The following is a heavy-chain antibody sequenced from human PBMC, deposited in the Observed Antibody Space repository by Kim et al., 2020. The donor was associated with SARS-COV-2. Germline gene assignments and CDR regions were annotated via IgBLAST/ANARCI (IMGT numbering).Heavy chain of an antibody. J-gene: IGHJ5*02. CDR1: GYTFTGYY. D-gene: IGHD3-10*01. Sequence: ASVNVSCKASGYTFTGYYMHWVRQAPGQGLEWMGWINPNSGGTNYAQKFQGRVTMTRDTSISTAYMELSRLRSDDTAVYYCARAGVKGGSRWFDPWGQGTMVTVSS. CDR3: ARAGVKGGSRWFDP. CDR2: INPNSGGT. V-gene: IGHV1-2*02.